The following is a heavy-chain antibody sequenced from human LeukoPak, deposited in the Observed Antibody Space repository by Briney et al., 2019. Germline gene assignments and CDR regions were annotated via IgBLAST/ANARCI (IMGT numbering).Heavy chain of an antibody. CDR2: IKSDGSDT. CDR1: GFTFSSYW. D-gene: IGHD2-8*02. J-gene: IGHJ6*02. CDR3: ARKSGHGYGMDV. V-gene: IGHV3-74*01. Sequence: GSLRLSCAASGFTFSSYWIHWVRQAPGKGLMWVSRIKSDGSDTIYADSVKGRFSISIDNAKNTVYLQMHSLGAEDTAVYYCARKSGHGYGMDVWGQETTVTVSS.